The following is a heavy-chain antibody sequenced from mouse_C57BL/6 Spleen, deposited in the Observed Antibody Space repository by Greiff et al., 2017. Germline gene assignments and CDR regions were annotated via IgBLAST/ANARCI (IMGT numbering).Heavy chain of an antibody. CDR3: ARSQYYGSSYAFAY. CDR2: INPNNGGT. V-gene: IGHV1-26*01. Sequence: EVQLQQSGPELVKPGASVKISCKASGYTFTDYYMNWVKQSHGKSLEWIGDINPNNGGTSYNQKFKGKATLTVDKSSRTAYMGLRSMTSEDFAVYYCARSQYYGSSYAFAYWGQGTLVTVSA. D-gene: IGHD1-1*01. CDR1: GYTFTDYY. J-gene: IGHJ3*01.